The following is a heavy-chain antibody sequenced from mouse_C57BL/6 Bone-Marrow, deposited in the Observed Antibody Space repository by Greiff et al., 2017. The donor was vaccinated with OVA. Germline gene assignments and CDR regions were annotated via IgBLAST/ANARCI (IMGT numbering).Heavy chain of an antibody. J-gene: IGHJ3*01. D-gene: IGHD2-3*01. CDR1: GYTFTGYW. Sequence: QVQLQQSGAELMKPGASVKLSCKATGYTFTGYWIEWVKQRPGQGLEWIGVINPGSGGTNYNEKFKGKATLTADKSSSTAYMQLSSLTSEDSAVYFCARDGYYRGAYWGQGTLVTVSA. CDR3: ARDGYYRGAY. V-gene: IGHV1-54*01. CDR2: INPGSGGT.